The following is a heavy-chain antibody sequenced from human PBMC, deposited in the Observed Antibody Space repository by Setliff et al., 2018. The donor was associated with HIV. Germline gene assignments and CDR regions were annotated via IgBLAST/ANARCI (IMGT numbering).Heavy chain of an antibody. J-gene: IGHJ3*01. CDR3: ARQHYYDSSGYRAGAFDL. V-gene: IGHV4-59*08. CDR1: GGSISNYY. CDR2: IYYSGST. D-gene: IGHD3-22*01. Sequence: SETLSLTCTVSGGSISNYYWSWIRQPPGKGLEWIGYIYYSGSTTYNPSLESRVTISIDTSKNQFSLKLGSVTAADTAVYYCARQHYYDSSGYRAGAFDLWGQGTMVTVSS.